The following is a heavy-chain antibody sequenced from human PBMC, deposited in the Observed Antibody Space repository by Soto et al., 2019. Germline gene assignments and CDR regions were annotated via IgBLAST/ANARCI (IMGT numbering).Heavy chain of an antibody. V-gene: IGHV4-59*08. Sequence: QVQLQESGPGLVKPSETLSLTCNVSGASITTYYWSWIRQPPGKGLEWIGYIYYSGHINYNPSLKSRVTISVETSKNQFSLKLSSVTAADTAVYYCARHGATNWGGFFVSWGLGTLVSVSS. J-gene: IGHJ4*02. D-gene: IGHD7-27*01. CDR3: ARHGATNWGGFFVS. CDR2: IYYSGHI. CDR1: GASITTYY.